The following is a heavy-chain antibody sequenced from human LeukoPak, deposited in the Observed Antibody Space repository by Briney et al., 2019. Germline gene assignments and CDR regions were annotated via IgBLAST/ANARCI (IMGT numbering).Heavy chain of an antibody. CDR1: GFTFSRFG. CDR3: ARSEHIVVVTSTPASY. D-gene: IGHD2-21*02. CDR2: ISYDGSNK. Sequence: GGSLRLSCAASGFTFSRFGMHWVRQAPGKGLEWVAVISYDGSNKYYADSVKGRFTISRDNSKNTAFMEMNSLKPEDTALYYCARSEHIVVVTSTPASYWGQGTLVTVSS. J-gene: IGHJ4*02. V-gene: IGHV3-30*19.